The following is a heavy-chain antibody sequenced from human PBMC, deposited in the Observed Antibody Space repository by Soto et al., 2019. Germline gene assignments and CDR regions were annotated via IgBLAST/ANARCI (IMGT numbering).Heavy chain of an antibody. J-gene: IGHJ6*02. V-gene: IGHV5-10-1*01. CDR3: ARCRGGTGTYCYRGIDV. Sequence: GESLKISCKGSAYRFNSYWISWVRQKPGKGLEWVGWIGPTDSYTNYSPSFQGHVTTSVDRSNSTAYLQWTRLKASDTAIYYCARCRGGTGTYCYRGIDVWGQGTTVTVSS. D-gene: IGHD2-15*01. CDR2: IGPTDSYT. CDR1: AYRFNSYW.